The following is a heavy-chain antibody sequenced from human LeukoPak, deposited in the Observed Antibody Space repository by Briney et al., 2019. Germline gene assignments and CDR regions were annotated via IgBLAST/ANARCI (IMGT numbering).Heavy chain of an antibody. Sequence: GRCLRLSCAASGYILSNDAEHWVREAPGKGLEWVAFIWFDGSNKHYADSVKGRFTISRDNSEDTLYLQMNSLRAEDTAVYYCVRDPSGSGFAFDSWGQGALVTVSS. CDR2: IWFDGSNK. CDR3: VRDPSGSGFAFDS. J-gene: IGHJ4*02. CDR1: GYILSNDA. V-gene: IGHV3-33*01. D-gene: IGHD1-1*01.